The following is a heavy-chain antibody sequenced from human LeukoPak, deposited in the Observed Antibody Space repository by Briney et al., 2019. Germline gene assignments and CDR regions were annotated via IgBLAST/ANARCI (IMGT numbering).Heavy chain of an antibody. J-gene: IGHJ4*02. D-gene: IGHD3-22*01. V-gene: IGHV3-23*01. CDR3: AKGGYYDSSGYYTRSYFDY. CDR2: ISGSGGST. CDR1: GFTFSSYA. Sequence: GGSLRLSCAASGFTFSSYAMSWVRQAPGKGLEWVSAISGSGGSTYYADSVKGRFTISRDNSKNTLYLQMNSLRAEDTAVYYCAKGGYYDSSGYYTRSYFDYWGQGTLVTVSS.